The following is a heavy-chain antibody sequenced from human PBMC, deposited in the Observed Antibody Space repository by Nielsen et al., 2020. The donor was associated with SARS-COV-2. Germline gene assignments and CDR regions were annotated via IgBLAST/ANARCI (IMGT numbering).Heavy chain of an antibody. Sequence: GGSLRLSCKASGYSFTSYWIGWVRQVPGKGLEWMGNIYPGDSDTRYSPSFQGQVTFSADRSISTAYLQWNSLKTSDTATYYCARQDTITKWGRFDPWGQGTLVTVSS. V-gene: IGHV5-51*01. CDR2: IYPGDSDT. CDR1: GYSFTSYW. D-gene: IGHD7-27*01. CDR3: ARQDTITKWGRFDP. J-gene: IGHJ5*02.